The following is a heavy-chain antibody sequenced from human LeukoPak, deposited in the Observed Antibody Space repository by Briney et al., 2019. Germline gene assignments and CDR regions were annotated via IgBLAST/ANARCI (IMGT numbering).Heavy chain of an antibody. Sequence: GSLRLSCAASGFTFSSYSMNWVRQAPGKGLEWVSSISSSSSYIYYADSVKGRFTISRDNAKNSLYLQMNSLGAEDTAVYYCARGEHDYVWGSYRPFVGESDYWGQGTLVTVSS. D-gene: IGHD3-16*02. CDR2: ISSSSSYI. CDR3: ARGEHDYVWGSYRPFVGESDY. J-gene: IGHJ4*02. CDR1: GFTFSSYS. V-gene: IGHV3-21*01.